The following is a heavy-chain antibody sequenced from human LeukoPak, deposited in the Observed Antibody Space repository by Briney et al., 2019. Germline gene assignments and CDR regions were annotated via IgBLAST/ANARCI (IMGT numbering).Heavy chain of an antibody. V-gene: IGHV1-69*05. CDR3: ARESSPYYYDSSGSQY. CDR1: GGTFSSYA. CDR2: IIPIFGRA. J-gene: IGHJ4*02. D-gene: IGHD3-22*01. Sequence: ASVKVSCKASGGTFSSYAISWVRQAPGQGLEWMGGIIPIFGRANYAQKFQGRVTITTDESTSTAYMELSSLRSEDTAVYYCARESSPYYYDSSGSQYWGQGTLVTVSS.